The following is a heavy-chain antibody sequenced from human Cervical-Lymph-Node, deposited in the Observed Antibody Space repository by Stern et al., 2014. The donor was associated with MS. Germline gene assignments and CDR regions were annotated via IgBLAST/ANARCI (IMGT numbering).Heavy chain of an antibody. V-gene: IGHV3-33*01. CDR3: TRDPRGYCSGGSCYQGFFDY. Sequence: VQLVESGGGVVQPGRSLRLSCAASGFIFRNSGMHWVRQAPGKGLEGGAVVWQDGSNKYYADSVKGRFTISRDNSKNMVDLQMNSLRVEDTGIYYCTRDPRGYCSGGSCYQGFFDYWGRGTLVTVSS. CDR1: GFIFRNSG. D-gene: IGHD2-15*01. J-gene: IGHJ4*02. CDR2: VWQDGSNK.